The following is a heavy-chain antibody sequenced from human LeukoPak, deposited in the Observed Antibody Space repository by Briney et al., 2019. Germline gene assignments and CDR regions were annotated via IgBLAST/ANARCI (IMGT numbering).Heavy chain of an antibody. V-gene: IGHV1-2*02. CDR1: GYTFTGYY. D-gene: IGHD1-1*01. CDR2: INPNSGGT. CDR3: ARVRITTPSYYYYYYMDV. Sequence: GASVKVSCKASGYTFTGYYMHWVRQAPGQGLEWMGWINPNSGGTNYAQKFQGRVTMTRDTSISTAYMELSRLRSDDTAVYYCARVRITTPSYYYYYYMDVWGKGTTVTVSS. J-gene: IGHJ6*03.